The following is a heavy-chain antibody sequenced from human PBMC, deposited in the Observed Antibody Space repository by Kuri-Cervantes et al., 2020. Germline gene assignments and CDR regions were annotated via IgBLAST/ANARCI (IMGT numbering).Heavy chain of an antibody. CDR3: ARVCSSGEMDV. Sequence: GESLKISCAASGFTFSRYWMHWVRQAPGKGLVWVSRINSDGSSTSYADSVKGRFTISRDNAKNSLYLQMNSLRAEDTAVYYCARVCSSGEMDVWGKGTTVTVSS. V-gene: IGHV3-74*01. J-gene: IGHJ6*04. D-gene: IGHD2-2*01. CDR2: INSDGSST. CDR1: GFTFSRYW.